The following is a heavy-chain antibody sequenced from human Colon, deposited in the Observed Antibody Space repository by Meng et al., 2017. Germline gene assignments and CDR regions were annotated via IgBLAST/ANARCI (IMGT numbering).Heavy chain of an antibody. CDR2: ISSSGSTI. J-gene: IGHJ4*02. D-gene: IGHD2-15*01. Sequence: GESLKISCAASVFTFSSYEMNWVRQAPGKGLEWVSYISSSGSTIYYADSVKGRFTISRDNAKNSLYLQMNSLRAEDTAVYYCARVSHRVVAATTFDYWGQGTLVTVSS. CDR3: ARVSHRVVAATTFDY. V-gene: IGHV3-48*03. CDR1: VFTFSSYE.